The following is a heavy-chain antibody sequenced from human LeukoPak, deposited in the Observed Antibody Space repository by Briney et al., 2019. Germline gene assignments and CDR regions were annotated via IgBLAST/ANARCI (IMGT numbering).Heavy chain of an antibody. V-gene: IGHV3-74*01. CDR1: GFTFSSYW. J-gene: IGHJ3*02. CDR2: INTDGSST. CDR3: ASSGSLDAFDI. D-gene: IGHD1-26*01. Sequence: PGGSLRLSCAASGFTFSSYWMHWVRQAPGKGLVWVSRINTDGSSTSYADSVKGRFTISRDNAKNTLYLQMNSLRAEDTAVYYCASSGSLDAFDIWGQGTMVTVSS.